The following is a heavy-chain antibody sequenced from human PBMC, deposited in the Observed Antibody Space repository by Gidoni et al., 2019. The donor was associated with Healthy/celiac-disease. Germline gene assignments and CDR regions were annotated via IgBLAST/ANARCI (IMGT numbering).Heavy chain of an antibody. CDR2: ISSSGSTI. V-gene: IGHV3-48*03. D-gene: IGHD3-22*01. CDR1: GFTFSSYE. CDR3: ARGGYYYDSSGLGGY. J-gene: IGHJ4*02. Sequence: EVQLVESGGGLVQPGGSLRLSCAASGFTFSSYEMNWVRPAPGKGLEWVSYISSSGSTIYYADSVKGRFTISRDNAKNSLYLQMNSLRAEDTAVYYCARGGYYYDSSGLGGYWGQGTLVTVSS.